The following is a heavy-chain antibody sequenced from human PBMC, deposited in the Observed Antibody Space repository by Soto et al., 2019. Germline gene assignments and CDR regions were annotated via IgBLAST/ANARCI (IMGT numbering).Heavy chain of an antibody. CDR2: INHSGST. Sequence: SETLSLTCAVYGGSFSGYYWSWIRQPPGKGLEWIGEINHSGSTNYNPSLKSRVTISVDTSKNQFSLKLSSVTAADTAVYYCVLMTTVTTPDYWGQGTLVTVSS. J-gene: IGHJ4*02. V-gene: IGHV4-34*01. CDR3: VLMTTVTTPDY. D-gene: IGHD4-17*01. CDR1: GGSFSGYY.